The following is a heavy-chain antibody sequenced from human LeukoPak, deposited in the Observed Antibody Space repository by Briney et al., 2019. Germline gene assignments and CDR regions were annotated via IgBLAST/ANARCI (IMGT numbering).Heavy chain of an antibody. CDR3: ARFPVKAMRRWFDP. CDR2: INHSGST. Sequence: SETLSLTCAVYGGSFSGYYWSWIRQPPGKGLEWIEEINHSGSTNYNPSLKSRVTISVDTSKNQFSLKLSSVTAADTAVYYCARFPVKAMRRWFDPWGQGTLVTVSP. J-gene: IGHJ5*02. CDR1: GGSFSGYY. V-gene: IGHV4-34*01.